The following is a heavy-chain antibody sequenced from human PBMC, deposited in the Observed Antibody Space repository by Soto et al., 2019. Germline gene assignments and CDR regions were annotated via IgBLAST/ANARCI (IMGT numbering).Heavy chain of an antibody. CDR2: IFNSGTT. Sequence: QVQLQESGPGLVKPSQTLSLTCSVSGASTVSHYHWTWIRQPPGKGLEWMVYIFNSGTTFYNPSLTSRLSISMDTSGNHFSLELRYVTAADTAVYYGALALGPTTRLDYWGQGTLVTFSS. J-gene: IGHJ4*02. V-gene: IGHV4-31*02. CDR3: ALALGPTTRLDY. D-gene: IGHD1-26*01. CDR1: GASTVSHYH.